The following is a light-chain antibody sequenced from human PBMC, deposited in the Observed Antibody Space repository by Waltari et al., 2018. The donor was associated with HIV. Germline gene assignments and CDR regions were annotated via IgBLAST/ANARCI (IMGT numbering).Light chain of an antibody. Sequence: QSAQTQPASVSGSPGQSITLSCTGASSDVGRYNYVSWYQHHPGKAPKLIIYDVSNRPSGVSNRFSGSKSGTTASLTISGLQAEDEADYYCSSYTSSRTVVFGGGTKLTVL. CDR1: SSDVGRYNY. J-gene: IGLJ2*01. CDR3: SSYTSSRTVV. V-gene: IGLV2-14*03. CDR2: DVS.